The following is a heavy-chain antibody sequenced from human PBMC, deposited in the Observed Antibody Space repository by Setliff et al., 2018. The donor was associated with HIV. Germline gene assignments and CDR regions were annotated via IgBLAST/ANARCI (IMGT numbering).Heavy chain of an antibody. J-gene: IGHJ4*02. Sequence: SETLSLTCTVSGVSISNYYWSWIRQPAGKGLEWIGRIYTSGGTNYNPSLKSRVTISVDTSKNQFSLKLNSVTAADTAVYYCARATRTIFGVVYFDYWGQGTLVTVSS. CDR2: IYTSGGT. CDR3: ARATRTIFGVVYFDY. D-gene: IGHD3-3*01. CDR1: GVSISNYY. V-gene: IGHV4-4*07.